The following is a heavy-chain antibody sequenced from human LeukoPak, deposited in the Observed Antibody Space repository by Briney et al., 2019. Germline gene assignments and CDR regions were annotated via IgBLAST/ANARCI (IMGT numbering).Heavy chain of an antibody. V-gene: IGHV4-39*07. CDR2: IYYSGTT. D-gene: IGHD6-13*01. Sequence: SETLSLTCTVSGGYITTGNFYWAWIRQSPEKGLEWIGTIYYSGTTYYNPSLKSRVTISVATSKNQFSLKLSPVTAADTAVYYCVRDGDRVAAAGTFDYWGQGTLVSVSS. CDR1: GGYITTGNFY. CDR3: VRDGDRVAAAGTFDY. J-gene: IGHJ4*02.